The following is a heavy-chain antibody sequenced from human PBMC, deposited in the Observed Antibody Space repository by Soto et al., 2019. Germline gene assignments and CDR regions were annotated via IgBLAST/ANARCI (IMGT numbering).Heavy chain of an antibody. V-gene: IGHV6-1*01. D-gene: IGHD6-19*01. J-gene: IGHJ3*01. CDR1: GDSVSGNSAA. CDR2: TYYRSKWYN. CDR3: ARDPNSSGWIHALDV. Sequence: PSQTLSLTCAISGDSVSGNSAAWNWIRQSPSRGLEWLGRTYYRSKWYNEYAESVKSRITINPDTSKNQFSLHLDSVTAEDTAVYYCARDPNSSGWIHALDVWGQGTMVTVSS.